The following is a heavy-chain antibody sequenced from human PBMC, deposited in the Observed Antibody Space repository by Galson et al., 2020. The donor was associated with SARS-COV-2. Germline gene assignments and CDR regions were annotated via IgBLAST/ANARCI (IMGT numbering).Heavy chain of an antibody. CDR1: GYTFTSYG. V-gene: IGHV1-18*04. D-gene: IGHD3-9*01. J-gene: IGHJ4*02. Sequence: ASVKVSCKASGYTFTSYGISWVRQAPGQGLEWMGWISAYNGNTNYAQKLQGRVTMTTDTSTSTAYMELRSLRSDDTAVYYCARDGAIRYFDWLLATELLFSPYYFDYWGQGTLVTVSS. CDR2: ISAYNGNT. CDR3: ARDGAIRYFDWLLATELLFSPYYFDY.